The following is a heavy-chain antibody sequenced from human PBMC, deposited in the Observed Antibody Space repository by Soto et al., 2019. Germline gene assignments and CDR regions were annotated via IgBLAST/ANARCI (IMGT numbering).Heavy chain of an antibody. CDR1: GFTFSSYG. CDR3: AKGHMVDY. J-gene: IGHJ4*02. CDR2: ISYDGSNK. V-gene: IGHV3-30*18. D-gene: IGHD2-21*01. Sequence: PGGSLRLSCAASGFTFSSYGMHWVRQAPGKGLEWVAVISYDGSNKYYADSVKGRFTISRDNSKNTLYLQMNSLRAEDTAVYYCAKGHMVDYWGQGTLVTVSS.